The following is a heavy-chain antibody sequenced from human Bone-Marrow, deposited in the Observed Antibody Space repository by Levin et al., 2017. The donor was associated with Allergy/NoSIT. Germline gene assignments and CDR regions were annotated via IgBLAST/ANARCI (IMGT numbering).Heavy chain of an antibody. Sequence: GESLKISCAASGFTFSSYEMNWVRQAPGKGLEWVSYISSSGSTIYYADSVKGRFTISRDNAKNSLYLQMNSLRAEDTAVYYCARDRLQHYYYYGMDVWGQGTTVTVSS. CDR2: ISSSGSTI. J-gene: IGHJ6*02. CDR3: ARDRLQHYYYYGMDV. D-gene: IGHD4-11*01. CDR1: GFTFSSYE. V-gene: IGHV3-48*03.